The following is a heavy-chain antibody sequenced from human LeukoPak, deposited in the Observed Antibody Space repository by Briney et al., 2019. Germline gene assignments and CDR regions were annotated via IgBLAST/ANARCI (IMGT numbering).Heavy chain of an antibody. CDR1: GFTFSSNA. J-gene: IGHJ4*02. CDR3: GRGHRFCSRGNCNSPVDY. V-gene: IGHV3-30-3*01. D-gene: IGHD2-15*01. CDR2: ISYDGGNT. Sequence: PGRSLRLSCAASGFTFSSNAIHWVRQAPGKGLEWVAEISYDGGNTYYADSVKGRFTISRDNSKNTLYLQMNSLRAEDTAVYYCGRGHRFCSRGNCNSPVDYWGQGTLVTVSS.